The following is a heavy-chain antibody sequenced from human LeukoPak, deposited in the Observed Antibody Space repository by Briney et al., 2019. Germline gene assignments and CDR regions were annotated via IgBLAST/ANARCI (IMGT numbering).Heavy chain of an antibody. CDR2: IPTSGST. J-gene: IGHJ3*02. Sequence: SETLSLTCTVSGASISSYYWSWIRQPAGKGLEWVGRIPTSGSTNYNPSLKGRVTVSLDTPKNQFSLKLNSVTGADTAMYYCARGSYYGSGTTKSAFDIWGQGTMVTVPS. CDR3: ARGSYYGSGTTKSAFDI. D-gene: IGHD3-10*01. V-gene: IGHV4-4*07. CDR1: GASISSYY.